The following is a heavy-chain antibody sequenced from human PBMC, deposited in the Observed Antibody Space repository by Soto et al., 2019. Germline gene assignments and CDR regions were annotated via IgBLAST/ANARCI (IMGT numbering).Heavy chain of an antibody. J-gene: IGHJ4*02. Sequence: QAQLVESGGGVVQPGRSLRLSCAASGFAFSSYGMHWVRQAPGTGLGWVAVISYDGSLQHYADSVKGRFTISRDKSKNMVLLQMSSLRAEDTAVYYCVSDRGYGHASVPYSWGQGTLVSVSS. CDR1: GFAFSSYG. V-gene: IGHV3-30*03. CDR3: VSDRGYGHASVPYS. CDR2: ISYDGSLQ. D-gene: IGHD5-18*01.